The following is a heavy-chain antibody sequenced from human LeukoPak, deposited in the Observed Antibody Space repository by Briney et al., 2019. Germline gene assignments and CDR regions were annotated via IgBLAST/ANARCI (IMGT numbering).Heavy chain of an antibody. V-gene: IGHV3-53*01. CDR2: IYSGGST. CDR1: GFTVSSNY. Sequence: GGSLRLSCAASGFTVSSNYMSWVRQAPGKGLEWVSVIYSGGSTYYADSVKGRFTISRDNSKNTLYLQMNSLRAEDTAVYYCARALYDSSSYYFDYWGQGTLVTVSS. D-gene: IGHD3-22*01. J-gene: IGHJ4*02. CDR3: ARALYDSSSYYFDY.